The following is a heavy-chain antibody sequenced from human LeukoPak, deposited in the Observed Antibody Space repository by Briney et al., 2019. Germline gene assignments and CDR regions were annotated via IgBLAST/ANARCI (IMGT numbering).Heavy chain of an antibody. CDR1: GGSISSGDYY. CDR3: ARRESGSYKVDY. V-gene: IGHV4-30-4*01. CDR2: IYYSGST. J-gene: IGHJ4*02. D-gene: IGHD1-26*01. Sequence: SETLSLTCTVSGGSISSGDYYWSWIRQPPGKGLEWIGYIYYSGSTYYNPSLKSRVTISVDTSKNQFSLKLSSATAAGTAVYYCARRESGSYKVDYWGQGTLVTVSS.